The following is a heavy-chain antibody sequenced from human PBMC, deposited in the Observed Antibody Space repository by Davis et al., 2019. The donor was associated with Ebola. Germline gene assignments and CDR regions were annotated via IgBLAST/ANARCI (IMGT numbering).Heavy chain of an antibody. J-gene: IGHJ6*02. CDR1: GFTFSSYG. CDR2: IWYDGSNK. V-gene: IGHV3-33*01. D-gene: IGHD3-22*01. Sequence: PGGSLRLSCAASGFTFSSYGMHWVRQAPGKGLEWVAVIWYDGSNKYYADSVKGRFTISRDNSKNTLYLQMNSLRAEDTAVYYCARDILGYQLLSGVYYYYGMDVWGQGTTVTVSS. CDR3: ARDILGYQLLSGVYYYYGMDV.